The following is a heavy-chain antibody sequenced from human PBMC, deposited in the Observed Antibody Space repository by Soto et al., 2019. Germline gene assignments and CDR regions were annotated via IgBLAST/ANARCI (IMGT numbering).Heavy chain of an antibody. D-gene: IGHD6-19*01. V-gene: IGHV4-59*01. CDR1: GGSISTYY. Sequence: PSETLSLTCTVSGGSISTYYWGWFRRFPGKGLEWIGYIYYSGSTKYNPSLNSRVTISLDKAKNQFSLKLTSLNTADTAVYYCARSRGSGWSFDYWGQGTQVTVS. CDR3: ARSRGSGWSFDY. CDR2: IYYSGST. J-gene: IGHJ4*02.